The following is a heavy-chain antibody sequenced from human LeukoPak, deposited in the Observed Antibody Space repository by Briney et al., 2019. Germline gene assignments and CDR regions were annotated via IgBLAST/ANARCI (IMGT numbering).Heavy chain of an antibody. D-gene: IGHD6-19*01. V-gene: IGHV4-4*02. CDR1: SGSIFSSNW. CDR3: ARHVNPWLADPPYNWFDP. J-gene: IGHJ5*02. CDR2: IFHSGST. Sequence: PSETLSLTCAVSSGSIFSSNWWSWVRQPPGKGLEWIGQIFHSGSTSYSPSLKSRVTISVDTSKNQFSLKLSSVTAADTAVYYCARHVNPWLADPPYNWFDPWGQGTLVTVSS.